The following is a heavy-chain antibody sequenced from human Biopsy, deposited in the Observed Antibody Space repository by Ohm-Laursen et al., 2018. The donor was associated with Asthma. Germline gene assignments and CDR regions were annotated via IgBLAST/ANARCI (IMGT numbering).Heavy chain of an antibody. J-gene: IGHJ2*01. CDR1: GDAMSTSGSY. Sequence: SDTLSLTCIVSGDAMSTSGSYWGWIRQSPGKGLEWIGSIYYSGRTYYNPSLKTRSTISADTSKTHFSLKVTSVTAADTAVYYCARAVSSSSYWYFDLWGRGDLVTVSS. D-gene: IGHD6-6*01. CDR2: IYYSGRT. CDR3: ARAVSSSSYWYFDL. V-gene: IGHV4-39*02.